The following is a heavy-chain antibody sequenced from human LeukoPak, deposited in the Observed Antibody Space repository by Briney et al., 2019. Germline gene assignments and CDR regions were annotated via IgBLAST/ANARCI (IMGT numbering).Heavy chain of an antibody. CDR3: ARGVDWSYGISDGMDV. D-gene: IGHD5-18*01. J-gene: IGHJ6*02. Sequence: VGSLRLSCAASGFTFSSYAMHWVRQAPGKGLEWVAVISYDGSNKYYADSVKGRFTISRDNSKNTLYLQMNSLRAEDTAVYYCARGVDWSYGISDGMDVWGQGTTVTVSS. CDR1: GFTFSSYA. V-gene: IGHV3-30-3*01. CDR2: ISYDGSNK.